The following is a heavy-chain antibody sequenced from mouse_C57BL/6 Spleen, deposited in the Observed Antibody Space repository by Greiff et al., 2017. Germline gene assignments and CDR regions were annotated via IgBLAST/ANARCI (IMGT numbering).Heavy chain of an antibody. V-gene: IGHV2-9-1*01. Sequence: VQGVESGPGLVAPSQSLSITCTVSGFSLTSYAICWVRQPPGKGLEWLGAIWTGGGTNYNSALKSRLSISKDNSKSQVFLKMNSLQTDDTARYYCARGPYDGYYFDYWGQGTTLTVSS. CDR3: ARGPYDGYYFDY. J-gene: IGHJ2*01. D-gene: IGHD2-3*01. CDR2: IWTGGGT. CDR1: GFSLTSYA.